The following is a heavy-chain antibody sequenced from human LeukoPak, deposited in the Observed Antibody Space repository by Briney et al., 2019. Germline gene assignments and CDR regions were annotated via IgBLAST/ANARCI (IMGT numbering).Heavy chain of an antibody. CDR2: INPNSGGT. Sequence: GASVKVSCKXSGYTFTGYYMHWVRQAPRQGLEWMGRINPNSGGTNYSQKFQGRVTMTRDTSISTAYMELSRLRSDDTAVYYCASFFSCSGGSCYTDLLPKPIYFDYWGQGTLVTVSS. V-gene: IGHV1-2*06. J-gene: IGHJ4*02. CDR3: ASFFSCSGGSCYTDLLPKPIYFDY. CDR1: GYTFTGYY. D-gene: IGHD2-15*01.